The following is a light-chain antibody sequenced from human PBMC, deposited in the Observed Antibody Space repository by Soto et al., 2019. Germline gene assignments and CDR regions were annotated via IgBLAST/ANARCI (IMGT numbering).Light chain of an antibody. J-gene: IGKJ1*01. Sequence: DTHWTLSLSKLSALVRDIVTVTCRANQNIGTNLAWYQLKPGKAPKLLIHDASRLQSGVPSRFTGSGLGRDFTLTISWLQSDDFAAYFCQEHYTRSKTFGQGTKVDIK. CDR1: QNIGTN. CDR2: DAS. V-gene: IGKV1-5*01. CDR3: QEHYTRSKT.